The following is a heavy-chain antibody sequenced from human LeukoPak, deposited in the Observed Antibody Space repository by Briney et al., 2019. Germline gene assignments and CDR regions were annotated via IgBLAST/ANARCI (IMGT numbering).Heavy chain of an antibody. CDR1: GYTFTGYY. CDR3: ARVSYGMDYGDYLPGPFVY. CDR2: INPNSGGT. D-gene: IGHD4-17*01. J-gene: IGHJ4*02. V-gene: IGHV1-2*02. Sequence: ASVKVSCKASGYTFTGYYMHWVRQAPGQGLEWMGWINPNSGGTNYAQKFQGRVTMTRDTSIGTAYMELSRLRSDDTAVYYCARVSYGMDYGDYLPGPFVYWGQGTLVTVSS.